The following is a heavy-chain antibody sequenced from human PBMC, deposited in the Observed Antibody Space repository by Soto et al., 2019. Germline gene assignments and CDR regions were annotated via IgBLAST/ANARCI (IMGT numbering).Heavy chain of an antibody. V-gene: IGHV1-69*01. CDR1: GGTSSDYA. J-gene: IGHJ3*01. CDR3: AGYFKFGSGTFEALDV. Sequence: QVLLVQSGTEVKKPGSSVKVSCQASGGTSSDYALTWVRQAPGQGLEWMGGIIPIFGTANYAQRFQGRVSITGDESSGTAYLELSSLKSEDTPVFYCAGYFKFGSGTFEALDVWGHGTMVMVS. CDR2: IIPIFGTA. D-gene: IGHD3-16*01.